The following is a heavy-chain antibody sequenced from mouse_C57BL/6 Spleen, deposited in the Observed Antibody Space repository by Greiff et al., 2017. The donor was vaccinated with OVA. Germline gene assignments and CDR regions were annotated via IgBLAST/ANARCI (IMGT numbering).Heavy chain of an antibody. V-gene: IGHV14-3*01. CDR3: AEDYYYGSTFAY. CDR2: IDPANGNT. D-gene: IGHD1-1*01. J-gene: IGHJ3*01. CDR1: GFTIKNTY. Sequence: VQLQQSVAELVRPGASVKLSCTASGFTIKNTYMHWVKQRPEQGLEWIGRIDPANGNTKYAPKFQGKATITADTSSNTAYLQLSSLTSEDTAIYYCAEDYYYGSTFAYWGQGTLVTVSA.